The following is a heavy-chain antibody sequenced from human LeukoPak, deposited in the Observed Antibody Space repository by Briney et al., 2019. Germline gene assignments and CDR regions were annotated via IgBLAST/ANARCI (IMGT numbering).Heavy chain of an antibody. V-gene: IGHV3-53*01. CDR1: GFTVNSNY. D-gene: IGHD6-19*01. CDR3: ARDSGYSSGWLDY. J-gene: IGHJ4*02. CDR2: IYSADST. Sequence: GGSLRLSCAASGFTVNSNYMSWVRQAPGKGLEWVSIIYSADSTYYADSVKGRFTISRHSSKNTLYLQMNSLRAEDTAVYYCARDSGYSSGWLDYWGQGTLVTVSS.